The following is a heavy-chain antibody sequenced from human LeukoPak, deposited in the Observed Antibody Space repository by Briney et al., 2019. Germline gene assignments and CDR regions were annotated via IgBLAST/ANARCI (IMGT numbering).Heavy chain of an antibody. CDR3: VRSGYDYDWFDP. V-gene: IGHV1-69*08. J-gene: IGHJ5*02. Sequence: SVKVSCKASGGSFSDYSISWVRQAPGQGLEWMGRVIAILDTAHYAQKFQGRFTITADKSTTTVYMELSSLRSDDTAVYYCVRSGYDYDWFDPWGQGTLVTVSS. CDR1: GGSFSDYS. D-gene: IGHD5-12*01. CDR2: VIAILDTA.